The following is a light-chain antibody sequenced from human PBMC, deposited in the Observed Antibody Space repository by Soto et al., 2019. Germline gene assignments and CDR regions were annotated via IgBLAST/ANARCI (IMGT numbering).Light chain of an antibody. V-gene: IGKV3-20*01. Sequence: EIVLTQSPGTLSLSPGERATLSCRASQSVTSNYLAWYQQKPGQAPGLLIYDASNRATGIPARFSGSGSGTDFTLTISRLEPEDFAVYYCQQYGSSGTFGQGTKVDIK. CDR3: QQYGSSGT. J-gene: IGKJ1*01. CDR1: QSVTSNY. CDR2: DAS.